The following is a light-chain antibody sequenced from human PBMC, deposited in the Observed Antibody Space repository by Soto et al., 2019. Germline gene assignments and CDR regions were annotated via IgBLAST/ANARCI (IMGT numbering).Light chain of an antibody. CDR2: DVS. CDR1: SSDVGGYDY. V-gene: IGLV2-14*03. J-gene: IGLJ1*01. Sequence: QSALTQPASVSGSPGQSITISCTGSSSDVGGYDYVSWYQQHPGKAPKLMIYDVSTRPSGVSNRFSGSKSVNTASLTISGLQAEDEADYYCSSYISSSTPFVFGTGTKLTVL. CDR3: SSYISSSTPFV.